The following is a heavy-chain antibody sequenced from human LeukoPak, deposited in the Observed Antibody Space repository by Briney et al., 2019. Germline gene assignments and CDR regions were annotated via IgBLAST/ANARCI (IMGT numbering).Heavy chain of an antibody. Sequence: GGSLRLSCAASGFTFSDYSFNWVRQAPGKGLEWVSYISSSGSPIYYADSLKGRFTISRDNAKNSLYLQMNSLRAEDTAVYYCAREGPMDSFDYWGQGTLVTVSS. CDR2: ISSSGSPI. J-gene: IGHJ4*02. CDR3: AREGPMDSFDY. D-gene: IGHD2-8*01. CDR1: GFTFSDYS. V-gene: IGHV3-48*01.